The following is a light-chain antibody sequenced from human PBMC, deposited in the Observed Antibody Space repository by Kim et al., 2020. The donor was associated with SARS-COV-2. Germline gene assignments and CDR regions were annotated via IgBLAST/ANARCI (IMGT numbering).Light chain of an antibody. CDR1: SSNIGAGYD. V-gene: IGLV1-40*01. CDR3: QSYDSSLSGSEV. J-gene: IGLJ2*01. CDR2: GNS. Sequence: QSVLTQPPSVSGAPGQRVTISCTGSSSNIGAGYDVHWYQQLPGTAPKLLIYGNSNRPSGVPDRFSGSKSGTSASLAITGLQAEDEANYYCQSYDSSLSGSEVFSGGTQLTVL.